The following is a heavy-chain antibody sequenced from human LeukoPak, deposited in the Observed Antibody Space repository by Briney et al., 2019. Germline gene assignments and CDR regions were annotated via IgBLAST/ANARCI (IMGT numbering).Heavy chain of an antibody. Sequence: GGSLRLSCAASGFPFSSYSMDWVRQAPGKGLEWVSSISSSSSYIYYADSVKGRFTISRDNAKNSLYLQMNSLRAEDTAVYYCARAHLAAAGTFDYWGQGTLVTVSS. CDR2: ISSSSSYI. V-gene: IGHV3-21*01. J-gene: IGHJ4*02. D-gene: IGHD6-13*01. CDR3: ARAHLAAAGTFDY. CDR1: GFPFSSYS.